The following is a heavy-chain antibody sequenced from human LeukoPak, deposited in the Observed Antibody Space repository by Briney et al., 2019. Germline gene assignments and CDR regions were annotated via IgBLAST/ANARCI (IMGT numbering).Heavy chain of an antibody. J-gene: IGHJ6*02. V-gene: IGHV3-30*18. D-gene: IGHD1-26*01. Sequence: GGSLRLSCAASGFTFSVYGMHWVRQAPGKGLEWVAVISYDGSNKYYADSVKGRFTISRDNSKDTLYLQMNSLRAEDTAVYYCAKVRGDYYYYGMDVWGQGTTVTVSS. CDR3: AKVRGDYYYYGMDV. CDR2: ISYDGSNK. CDR1: GFTFSVYG.